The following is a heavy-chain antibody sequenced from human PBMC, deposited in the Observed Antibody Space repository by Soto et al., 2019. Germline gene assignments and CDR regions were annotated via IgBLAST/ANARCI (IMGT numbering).Heavy chain of an antibody. CDR2: IYHSGST. V-gene: IGHV4-31*03. CDR3: ARGGDGFDL. CDR1: GDSLTIGGHY. Sequence: QVDLQESGPGLVKPSQTLSLTCSVSGDSLTIGGHYWTWIRQHPGKGLEWIGYIYHSGSTYYSPSLKSRVTISGDTSENRFSLKLTSVTAADTAVYFCARGGDGFDLWGQGKMVTVSS. J-gene: IGHJ3*01.